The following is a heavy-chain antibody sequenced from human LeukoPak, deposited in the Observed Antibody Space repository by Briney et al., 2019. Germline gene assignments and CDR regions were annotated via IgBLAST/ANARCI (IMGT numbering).Heavy chain of an antibody. D-gene: IGHD3-3*01. CDR1: GGSVSSSDYY. Sequence: SETLSLTCTVSGGSVSSSDYYWGWIRQPPGKGLERIGSIYYSGNTYYNPSLKSRVTISVDTSKNQFSLKLSSVTAADTAVYYCARARYYDFWSGYSYFDYWGQGTLVTVSS. CDR2: IYYSGNT. J-gene: IGHJ4*02. CDR3: ARARYYDFWSGYSYFDY. V-gene: IGHV4-39*01.